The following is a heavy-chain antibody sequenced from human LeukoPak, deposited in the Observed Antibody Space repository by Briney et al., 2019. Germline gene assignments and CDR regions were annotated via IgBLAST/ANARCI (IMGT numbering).Heavy chain of an antibody. J-gene: IGHJ4*02. CDR3: ARDGQALTGYYSLDY. Sequence: SETLSLTCTVSGGSISSSSYYWGWIRQPPGEGLGWIVRNWYSGRTYDNPSLKSRVTISVATSKNQFSLKLSSVTAADTAVYYCARDGQALTGYYSLDYWGQGTLVTVSS. CDR1: GGSISSSSYY. D-gene: IGHD3-9*01. V-gene: IGHV4-39*07. CDR2: NWYSGRT.